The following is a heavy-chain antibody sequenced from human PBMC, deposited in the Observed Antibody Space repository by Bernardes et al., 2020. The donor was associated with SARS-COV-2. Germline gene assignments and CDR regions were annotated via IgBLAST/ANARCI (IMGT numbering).Heavy chain of an antibody. J-gene: IGHJ5*02. CDR2: ISADSVNT. D-gene: IGHD5-18*01. V-gene: IGHV1-18*01. CDR3: ATVVGYTYGGGWFDP. CDR1: GYTFTSYG. Sequence: ASVKVSCKASGYTFTSYGLSWVRQAPGQGLEWLGWISADSVNTDYAEKFQGRVTMTTDTSTSTAYMELRRLRSDDTAVYYCATVVGYTYGGGWFDPWGQGTLVIGSS.